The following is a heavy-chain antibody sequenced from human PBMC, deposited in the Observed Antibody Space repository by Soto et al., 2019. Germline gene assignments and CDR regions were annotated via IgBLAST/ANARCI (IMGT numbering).Heavy chain of an antibody. CDR2: IWYDGSNK. J-gene: IGHJ4*02. Sequence: VAVIWYDGSNKYYADSVKGRFTISRDNSKNTLYLQMNSLRAEDTAVYYCARTSRYFDWLYDYWGQGTLVTVSS. D-gene: IGHD3-9*01. CDR3: ARTSRYFDWLYDY. V-gene: IGHV3-33*01.